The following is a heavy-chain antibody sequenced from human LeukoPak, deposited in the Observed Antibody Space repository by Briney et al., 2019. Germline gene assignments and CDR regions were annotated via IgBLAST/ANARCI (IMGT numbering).Heavy chain of an antibody. J-gene: IGHJ6*03. CDR3: ARGRSEYDFWSGYYTPRGYYYYYMDV. CDR2: ISGSGGST. Sequence: GGSLRLSCAASGFTFSSYAMSWVRQAPGKGLEWVSAISGSGGSTYYADSVKGRFTISRDNSKNTLYLQMNSLRAEDTAVYYCARGRSEYDFWSGYYTPRGYYYYYMDVWGKGTTVTVSS. D-gene: IGHD3-3*01. CDR1: GFTFSSYA. V-gene: IGHV3-23*01.